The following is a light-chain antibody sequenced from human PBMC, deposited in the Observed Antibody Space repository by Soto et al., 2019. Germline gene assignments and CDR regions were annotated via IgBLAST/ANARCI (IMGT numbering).Light chain of an antibody. CDR2: DAS. CDR3: QQYNSYSGT. J-gene: IGKJ1*01. V-gene: IGKV1-5*01. CDR1: QSISSW. Sequence: DIEMTHTPLTVSDTLGQPASISXXSSQSISSWLAWYQQKPGKAPKLLIYDASSLESGVPSRFSGSGSGTEFTLTISSLQPDDFATYYCQQYNSYSGTSGQGAKVDI.